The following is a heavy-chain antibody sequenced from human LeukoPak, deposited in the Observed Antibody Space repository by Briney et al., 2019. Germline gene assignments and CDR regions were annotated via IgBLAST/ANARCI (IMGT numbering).Heavy chain of an antibody. V-gene: IGHV3-53*01. CDR1: GFAVSSNH. J-gene: IGHJ3*02. CDR3: ARGKTSDDIVEDAFDI. D-gene: IGHD2-15*01. CDR2: IFNGGST. Sequence: GGSLRLSCAASGFAVSSNHMNWVRQAPGKGLEWVSVIFNGGSTYYADSVKGRFTISRDYSQNTLLLQMNSLRAEDTALYYCARGKTSDDIVEDAFDIWGQGTMVAVSS.